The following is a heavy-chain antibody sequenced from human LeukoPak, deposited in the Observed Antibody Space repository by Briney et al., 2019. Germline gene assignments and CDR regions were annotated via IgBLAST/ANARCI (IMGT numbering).Heavy chain of an antibody. D-gene: IGHD3-10*01. CDR2: ISYDGSNK. J-gene: IGHJ3*02. CDR3: ARAIWFGDAFDI. V-gene: IGHV3-30*03. Sequence: PGGSLRLSCAASGFTFSSYGMHWVRQAPGKGLEWVAVISYDGSNKYYADSVKGRFTISRDNSKNTLYLQMNSLRAEDTAVYYCARAIWFGDAFDIWGQGTMVTVSS. CDR1: GFTFSSYG.